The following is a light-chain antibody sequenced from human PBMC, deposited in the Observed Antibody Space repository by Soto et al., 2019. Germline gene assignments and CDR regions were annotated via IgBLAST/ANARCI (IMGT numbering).Light chain of an antibody. V-gene: IGLV1-47*01. CDR2: RNN. CDR1: SSNIGSNY. J-gene: IGLJ3*02. CDR3: AAWDDSLSGPV. Sequence: QAVVTQPPSASGTPGQRVTISCSGSSSNIGSNYVYWYQQLPGTAPKLLIYRNNQRPSGVPDRFSGSKSGTSASLAISGLRSEDEADYYCAAWDDSLSGPVFGGGTQLTV.